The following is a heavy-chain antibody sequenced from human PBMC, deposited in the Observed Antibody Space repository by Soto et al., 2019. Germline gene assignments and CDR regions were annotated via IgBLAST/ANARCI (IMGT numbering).Heavy chain of an antibody. Sequence: SETLSLTCTVSGGSISSYYWSWIRQPPGKGLEWIGYIYYSGSTNYNPSLKSRVTISVDTSKNQFSLKLSSVTAADTAVYYCARVRRRDYNYFDYWGQGTLVTVSS. CDR1: GGSISSYY. D-gene: IGHD4-4*01. J-gene: IGHJ4*02. CDR2: IYYSGST. V-gene: IGHV4-59*01. CDR3: ARVRRRDYNYFDY.